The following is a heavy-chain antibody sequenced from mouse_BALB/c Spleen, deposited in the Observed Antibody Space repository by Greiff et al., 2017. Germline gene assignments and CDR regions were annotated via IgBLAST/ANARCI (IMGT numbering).Heavy chain of an antibody. CDR1: GYSITSDYA. CDR3: ARGGHYYGYPFAY. V-gene: IGHV3-2*02. CDR2: ISYSGST. J-gene: IGHJ3*01. D-gene: IGHD1-2*01. Sequence: EVKLMESGPGLVKPSQSLSLTCTVTGYSITSDYAWNWIRQFPGNKLEWMGYISYSGSTSYNPSLKSRISITRDTSKNQFFLQLNSVTTVDTATYYCARGGHYYGYPFAYWGQGTLVTVSA.